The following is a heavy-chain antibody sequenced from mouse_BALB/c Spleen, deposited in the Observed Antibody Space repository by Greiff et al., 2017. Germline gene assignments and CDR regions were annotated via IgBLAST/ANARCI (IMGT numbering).Heavy chain of an antibody. Sequence: QVQLQQSGAELVRPGTSVKVSCKASGYAFTNYLIEWVKQRPGQGLEWIGVINPGSGGTNYNEKFKGKATLTADKSSSTAYMQLSSLTSDDSAVYFCARDGNYAMDYWVKEPQSPSPQ. CDR1: GYAFTNYL. CDR2: INPGSGGT. CDR3: ARDGNYAMDY. V-gene: IGHV1-54*01. D-gene: IGHD2-1*01. J-gene: IGHJ4*01.